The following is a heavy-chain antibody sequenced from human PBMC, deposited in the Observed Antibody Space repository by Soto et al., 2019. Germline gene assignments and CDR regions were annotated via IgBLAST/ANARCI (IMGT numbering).Heavy chain of an antibody. Sequence: GWSLRLSCAASGFTFSSYGMHWVRQAPGKGLEWVAVVSYDGSNKYYADSVKGRFTISRDNSKNTLYLQMNSLRAEDTAVYYCAKPAFKCYSSSPLHFDYWGHGPLVTV. CDR1: GFTFSSYG. CDR3: AKPAFKCYSSSPLHFDY. CDR2: VSYDGSNK. V-gene: IGHV3-30*18. J-gene: IGHJ4*01. D-gene: IGHD6-6*01.